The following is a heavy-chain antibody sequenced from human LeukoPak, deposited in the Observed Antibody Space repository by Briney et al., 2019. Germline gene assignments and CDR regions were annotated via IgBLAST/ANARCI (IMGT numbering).Heavy chain of an antibody. CDR3: ARGGGLDV. D-gene: IGHD3-16*01. CDR2: INHNGNVN. J-gene: IGHJ6*02. Sequence: PGGSLRLSCAASGFTFRSYWMNWARQAPGKGLEWVASINHNGNVNYYVDSVKGRFTISRDNAKNSLNLQMSNLRAEDTAVYFCARGGGLDVWGQGDTVTVSS. V-gene: IGHV3-7*03. CDR1: GFTFRSYW.